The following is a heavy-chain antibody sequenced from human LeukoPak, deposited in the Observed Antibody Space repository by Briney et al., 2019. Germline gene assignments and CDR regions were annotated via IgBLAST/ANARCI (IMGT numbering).Heavy chain of an antibody. CDR3: ARDSDILTGYWPFDY. D-gene: IGHD3-9*01. J-gene: IGHJ4*02. CDR1: GFTFSSYA. Sequence: GGSLRLSCAASGFTFSSYAMNWVRQAPGKGLEWVSSISSSSSYIYYADSMKGRFTISRDNAKNSLYLQMNSLRAEDTAVYYCARDSDILTGYWPFDYWGQGTLVTVSS. V-gene: IGHV3-21*01. CDR2: ISSSSSYI.